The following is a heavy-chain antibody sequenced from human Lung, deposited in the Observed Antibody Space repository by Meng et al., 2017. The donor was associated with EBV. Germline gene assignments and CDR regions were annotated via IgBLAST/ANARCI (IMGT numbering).Heavy chain of an antibody. V-gene: IGHV4-4*02. Sequence: QVPLAWAGLGRVTPSQTLSLTCGGSGGSIRSSNCCGWVRQPPGKGLEWIEEIYHSGSTNYNPSLKSRVTISVDKSKNQFSLKLSSVTSADTAVYYCARDTRDGYNIYFDYWGQGTLVTVSS. D-gene: IGHD5-24*01. CDR1: GGSIRSSNC. J-gene: IGHJ4*02. CDR2: IYHSGST. CDR3: ARDTRDGYNIYFDY.